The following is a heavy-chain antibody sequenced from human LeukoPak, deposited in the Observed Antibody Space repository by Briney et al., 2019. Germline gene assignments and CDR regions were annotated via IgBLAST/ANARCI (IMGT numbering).Heavy chain of an antibody. D-gene: IGHD3-10*01. CDR3: ARRTMVRGAQLEP. CDR1: GYTFTSYD. V-gene: IGHV1-8*01. Sequence: ASVKVSCKASGYTFTSYDINWVRQATGQGREWMGWMKPNSGNTGYAQKFQGRVTMTRNTSISTAYMELSSLRSEDTAVYYCARRTMVRGAQLEPWGQGTLVTVSS. CDR2: MKPNSGNT. J-gene: IGHJ5*02.